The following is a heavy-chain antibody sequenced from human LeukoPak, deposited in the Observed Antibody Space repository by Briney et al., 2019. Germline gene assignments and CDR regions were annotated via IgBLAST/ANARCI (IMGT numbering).Heavy chain of an antibody. CDR3: ATITTGYSSSWYFDY. D-gene: IGHD6-13*01. V-gene: IGHV3-23*01. Sequence: PGGSLRLSCAASGFTFSSYAMTWVRQAPGRGLEWVSAIGGSASTTYYADSVKGRFTISRDNSKNTLYLQMNSLRAEDTAVYYCATITTGYSSSWYFDYWGQGTLVTVSS. CDR2: IGGSASTT. J-gene: IGHJ4*02. CDR1: GFTFSSYA.